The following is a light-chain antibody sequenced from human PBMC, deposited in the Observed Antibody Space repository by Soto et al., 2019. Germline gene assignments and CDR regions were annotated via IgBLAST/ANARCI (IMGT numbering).Light chain of an antibody. CDR3: SSYTSSDTLL. V-gene: IGLV2-14*01. CDR2: DVS. CDR1: SSDVGCYKY. J-gene: IGLJ3*02. Sequence: QSALTQPASVSGSPGQSITISCTGTSSDVGCYKYVSWYQQHPGKAPKLMIYDVSIRPSGVSNRFSGSKSGNTASLTISGLQAEDEADYYCSSYTSSDTLLFVGGTKLTVL.